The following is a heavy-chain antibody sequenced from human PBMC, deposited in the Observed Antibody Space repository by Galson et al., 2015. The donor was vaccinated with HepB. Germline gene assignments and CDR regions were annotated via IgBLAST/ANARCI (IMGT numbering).Heavy chain of an antibody. J-gene: IGHJ4*02. CDR2: IRSDGGIK. Sequence: SLRLSCAASGFNFKNYAMYWVRQAPGKGLEWVAFIRSDGGIKYYADSVKGRITISRDNSKNTLYLQMNSLRPEDTAVYYCVKGDDSGYYHYYFDSWGPGSLVTVSS. CDR1: GFNFKNYA. D-gene: IGHD3-22*01. V-gene: IGHV3-30*02. CDR3: VKGDDSGYYHYYFDS.